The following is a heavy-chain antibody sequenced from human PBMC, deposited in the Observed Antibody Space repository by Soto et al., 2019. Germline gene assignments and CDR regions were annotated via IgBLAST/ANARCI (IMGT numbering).Heavy chain of an antibody. J-gene: IGHJ4*02. CDR1: GYTFTEND. V-gene: IGHV1-8*01. CDR2: MNPNSGNT. CDR3: VRAPLGYYSADYFDN. Sequence: GASVKVSCKASGYTFTENDINWVRQATGQGLEWMGWMNPNSGNTGYAQKFQGRVTMTRDNSITTAYMELSSLRSEDTAVYFCVRAPLGYYSADYFDNWGQGTLVTAPQ. D-gene: IGHD3-10*01.